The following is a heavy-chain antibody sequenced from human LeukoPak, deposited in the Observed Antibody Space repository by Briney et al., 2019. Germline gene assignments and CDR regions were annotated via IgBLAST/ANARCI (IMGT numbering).Heavy chain of an antibody. J-gene: IGHJ4*02. CDR3: ARGPQYFDWFPGY. CDR1: GGSISSYY. CDR2: IYYSGST. Sequence: KASETLSLTCTVSGGSISSYYWSWIRQPPGKGLEWIGSIYYSGSTYYNPSLKSRVTISVDTSKNQFSLKLSSVTAADTAVYYCARGPQYFDWFPGYWGQGTLVTVSS. D-gene: IGHD3-9*01. V-gene: IGHV4-39*07.